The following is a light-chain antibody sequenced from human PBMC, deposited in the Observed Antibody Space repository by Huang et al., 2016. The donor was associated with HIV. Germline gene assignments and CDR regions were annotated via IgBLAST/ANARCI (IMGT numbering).Light chain of an antibody. CDR1: QSLLHSNGYNY. CDR2: LGS. Sequence: DIVMTQSLLSLPVTLDEPASISFRSSQSLLHSNGYNYLAWYLQKPGQSPTLLSYLGSNPTSWVPDRFIGEASGTHFTLRIARVEAADVGVYYCMQVLQTPRTFGQGTNVEIK. CDR3: MQVLQTPRT. J-gene: IGKJ1*01. V-gene: IGKV2-28*01.